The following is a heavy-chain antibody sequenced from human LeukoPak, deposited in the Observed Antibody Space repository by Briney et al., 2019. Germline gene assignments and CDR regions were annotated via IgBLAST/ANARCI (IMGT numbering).Heavy chain of an antibody. CDR1: GGSISSYY. Sequence: PETLSLTCTVSGGSISSYYWSWIRQPPGKGLEWIGYIYYSGSTNYNPSLKSRVTISVDTSKNQFSLKLTSVTAADTAVYYCASLGGNAYWGQGTLVTVSS. D-gene: IGHD4-23*01. J-gene: IGHJ4*02. V-gene: IGHV4-59*01. CDR3: ASLGGNAY. CDR2: IYYSGST.